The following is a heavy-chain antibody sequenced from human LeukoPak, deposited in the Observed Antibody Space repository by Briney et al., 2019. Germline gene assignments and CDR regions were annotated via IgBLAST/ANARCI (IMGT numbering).Heavy chain of an antibody. CDR3: TRVTTNGYFEY. CDR1: GFTFSSFW. D-gene: IGHD1/OR15-1a*01. V-gene: IGHV3-7*04. Sequence: GGSLRLSCAASGFTFSSFWMAWVRQAPGKGLEWVASIKFDESERHHVDSVKGRFTISRDNDKNSLYLQMNSLRAEDTAVYFCTRVTTNGYFEYWGQGTLVTVSS. CDR2: IKFDESER. J-gene: IGHJ4*02.